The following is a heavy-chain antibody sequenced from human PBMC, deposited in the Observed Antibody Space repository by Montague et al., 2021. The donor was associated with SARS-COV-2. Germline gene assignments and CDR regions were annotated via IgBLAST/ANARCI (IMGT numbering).Heavy chain of an antibody. Sequence: SLRLSCAASGFTFSSYAMSWVRQAPGKGLEWVSAISGSGGSTYYAASVKGRFTIFRDNSKNTLYLQMNSLRAEDTAVYYCAKDLGGYGSGSYWGQGTLVTVAS. J-gene: IGHJ4*02. V-gene: IGHV3-23*01. CDR2: ISGSGGST. CDR1: GFTFSSYA. CDR3: AKDLGGYGSGSY. D-gene: IGHD3-10*01.